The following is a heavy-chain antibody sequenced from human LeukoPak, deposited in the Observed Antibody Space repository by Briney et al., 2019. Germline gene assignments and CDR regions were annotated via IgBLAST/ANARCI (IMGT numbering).Heavy chain of an antibody. J-gene: IGHJ6*02. V-gene: IGHV4-34*01. D-gene: IGHD6-13*01. CDR2: INHSGST. CDR3: ARGAPGDIAAAGADYYYGMDV. CDR1: GGSFSGYH. Sequence: SETLSLTCAVYGGSFSGYHWSWIRQPPGKGLEWIGEINHSGSTNYNPSLKSRVTISVDTSKNQFSLKLSSVTAADTAVYYCARGAPGDIAAAGADYYYGMDVWGQGTTVTVSS.